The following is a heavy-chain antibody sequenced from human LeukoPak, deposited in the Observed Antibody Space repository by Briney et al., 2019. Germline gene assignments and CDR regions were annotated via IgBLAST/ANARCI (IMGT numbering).Heavy chain of an antibody. V-gene: IGHV4-59*01. CDR1: GGSISSYY. J-gene: IGHJ3*02. CDR2: IFYSGST. D-gene: IGHD3-10*01. Sequence: PSETLSLTCTISGGSISSYYWSWIRQPPGKGLESIGYIFYSGSTNYNPSLKSRVTISVDTSKNQFSLKLSSVTAADTAVYYCARAAFSGANHDAFDIWGQGTMVTVSS. CDR3: ARAAFSGANHDAFDI.